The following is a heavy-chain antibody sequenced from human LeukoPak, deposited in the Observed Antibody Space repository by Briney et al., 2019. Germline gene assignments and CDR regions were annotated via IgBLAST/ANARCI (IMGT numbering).Heavy chain of an antibody. CDR3: AREGGYYDILTGYYRYYYYYMDV. Sequence: GGSLRLSCAASGFTFDDYGMSWVRQAPGKGLEWVSGINWNGGSTVYADSGKGRFTISRDNAKNSLYLQMNSLRAEDTALYYCAREGGYYDILTGYYRYYYYYMDVWGKGTTVTVSS. D-gene: IGHD3-9*01. J-gene: IGHJ6*03. V-gene: IGHV3-20*04. CDR2: INWNGGST. CDR1: GFTFDDYG.